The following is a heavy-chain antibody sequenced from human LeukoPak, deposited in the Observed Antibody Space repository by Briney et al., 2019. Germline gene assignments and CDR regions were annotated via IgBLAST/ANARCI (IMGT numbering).Heavy chain of an antibody. V-gene: IGHV3-23*01. D-gene: IGHD3-10*01. J-gene: IGHJ4*02. CDR3: AKDTKWFGGGFDY. CDR1: GFTFSSYA. Sequence: PGGSLRLSCAASGFTFSSYAMSWVRQAPGKGLEWVSGISDSGGNTYYADSVKGRFTISRDNSKNTVYLHMNSLRAEDTAVYYCAKDTKWFGGGFDYWGQGALVTVSS. CDR2: ISDSGGNT.